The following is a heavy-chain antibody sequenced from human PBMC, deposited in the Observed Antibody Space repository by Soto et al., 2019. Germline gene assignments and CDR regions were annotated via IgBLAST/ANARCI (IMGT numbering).Heavy chain of an antibody. CDR3: AKAGGAAVTVDDLDY. Sequence: GGSLRLSCAASGFTFSNYAIKWVRQSPGKGLEWVSVISGSVGSTYYTDSGKGRFTITRDNSKNTLYLQMNSLRAEDTAVYYCAKAGGAAVTVDDLDYWGQGTLVTVSS. J-gene: IGHJ4*02. CDR2: ISGSVGST. D-gene: IGHD6-13*01. CDR1: GFTFSNYA. V-gene: IGHV3-23*01.